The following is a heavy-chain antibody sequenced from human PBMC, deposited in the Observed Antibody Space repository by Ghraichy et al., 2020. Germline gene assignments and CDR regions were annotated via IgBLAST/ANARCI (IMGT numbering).Heavy chain of an antibody. V-gene: IGHV3-23*01. J-gene: IGHJ3*02. CDR1: GFTFSTSV. CDR3: AKGGREGGAFDI. Sequence: GGSLRLSCAASGFTFSTSVMSWVRQAPGKGLEWVSSINTSGGLTYYADSVKGRFTISRDNSKKTLYLQMNSLRVEDTAVYYCAKGGREGGAFDIWGQGTMVSASS. CDR2: INTSGGLT. D-gene: IGHD3-16*01.